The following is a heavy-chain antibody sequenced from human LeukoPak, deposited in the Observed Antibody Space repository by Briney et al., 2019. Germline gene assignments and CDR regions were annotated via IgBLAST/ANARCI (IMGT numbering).Heavy chain of an antibody. D-gene: IGHD3-10*01. V-gene: IGHV3-21*01. CDR3: ARVGYGSGSYYFDY. Sequence: GGSLRLSCAASGFTFSSYSMNWVRQAPGRGLEWVSSISSSSSYIYYADSVKGRFTISRDNAKNSLYLQMNSLRAEDTAVYYCARVGYGSGSYYFDYWGQGTLVTVSS. J-gene: IGHJ4*02. CDR2: ISSSSSYI. CDR1: GFTFSSYS.